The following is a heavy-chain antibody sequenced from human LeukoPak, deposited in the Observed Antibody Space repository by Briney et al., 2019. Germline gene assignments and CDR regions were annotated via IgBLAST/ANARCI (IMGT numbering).Heavy chain of an antibody. CDR3: AREGDSGYDDGALNYYYGMDV. CDR1: GFTFDDYT. D-gene: IGHD5-12*01. Sequence: AGGSLRLSCAASGFTFDDYTMHWVRQAPGKGLEWVSLISWDGGSTYYADSVKGRFTISRDNSKNSLYLQMNSLRAEDTAVYYCAREGDSGYDDGALNYYYGMDVWGQGTTVTVSS. J-gene: IGHJ6*02. V-gene: IGHV3-43*01. CDR2: ISWDGGST.